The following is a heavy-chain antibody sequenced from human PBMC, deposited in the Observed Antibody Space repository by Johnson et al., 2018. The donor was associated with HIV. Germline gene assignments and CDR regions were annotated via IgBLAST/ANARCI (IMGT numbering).Heavy chain of an antibody. Sequence: EVQLVESGGGLVQPGGSLRLSCAASGFTFSSYAMSWVRQATGKGLEWVSAISGSGGSTYYADSVKGRFTISRDNSKNTLYLKMNSLRAEDTAVYYCAKDRETFLEWLDAFDIWGQGTMVTVSS. CDR2: ISGSGGST. D-gene: IGHD3-3*02. V-gene: IGHV3-23*04. CDR1: GFTFSSYA. CDR3: AKDRETFLEWLDAFDI. J-gene: IGHJ3*02.